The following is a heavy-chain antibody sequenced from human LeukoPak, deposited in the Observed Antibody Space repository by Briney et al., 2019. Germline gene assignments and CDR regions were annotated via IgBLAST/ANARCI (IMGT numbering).Heavy chain of an antibody. D-gene: IGHD6-13*01. Sequence: GGSLRLSCAASGFTFSSYAMHWVRQAPGKGLEWVAVISYDGSNKYYADSVKGRFTISRDNSKNTLYLQMNSLRAEETAVYYCARAHIAAARGYYFDYWGQGTLVTVSS. CDR2: ISYDGSNK. J-gene: IGHJ4*02. V-gene: IGHV3-30-3*01. CDR3: ARAHIAAARGYYFDY. CDR1: GFTFSSYA.